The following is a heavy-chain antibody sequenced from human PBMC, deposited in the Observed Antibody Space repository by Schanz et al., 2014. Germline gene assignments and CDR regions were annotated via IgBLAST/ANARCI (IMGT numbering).Heavy chain of an antibody. Sequence: EVQLVESGGGVVQPGRSLRLSCAASGFSFSDHAMDWVRQAAGKGLEWVSYISGSSRTIYYADSMKGRFTVSRDNAENALYLQMNSLRAEDTGLYFCARGGSGSHYRLDYWGQGTLVTVSS. J-gene: IGHJ4*02. CDR1: GFSFSDHA. CDR3: ARGGSGSHYRLDY. D-gene: IGHD1-26*01. V-gene: IGHV3-48*01. CDR2: ISGSSRTI.